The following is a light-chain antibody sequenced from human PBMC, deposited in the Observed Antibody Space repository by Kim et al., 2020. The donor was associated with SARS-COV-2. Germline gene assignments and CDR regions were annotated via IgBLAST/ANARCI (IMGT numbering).Light chain of an antibody. CDR3: QQANSFPIT. Sequence: DIQMTQSPSSVSASVGDRVTITCRASQGISRYLAWYQQKAGKAPKMLIYAASSLQSGVPSRFSGSGSGTDFTLTISSLQPEDFATYYCQQANSFPITFGQGTRLEIK. V-gene: IGKV1-12*01. J-gene: IGKJ5*01. CDR1: QGISRY. CDR2: AAS.